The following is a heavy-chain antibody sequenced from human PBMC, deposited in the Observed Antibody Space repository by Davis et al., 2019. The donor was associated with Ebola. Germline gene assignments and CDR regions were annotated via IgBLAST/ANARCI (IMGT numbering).Heavy chain of an antibody. V-gene: IGHV3-48*03. CDR3: ARVGGTSASFLDC. D-gene: IGHD1-26*01. Sequence: SLKISCAASGSTLSSYQLNWVRQAPGMGLEWISHISISGDTIYFADSVKGRFTVSRDNTKNSLYLQMTNLSADDSAIYYSARVGGTSASFLDCWSLGTLVTVSA. CDR1: GSTLSSYQ. CDR2: ISISGDTI. J-gene: IGHJ4*02.